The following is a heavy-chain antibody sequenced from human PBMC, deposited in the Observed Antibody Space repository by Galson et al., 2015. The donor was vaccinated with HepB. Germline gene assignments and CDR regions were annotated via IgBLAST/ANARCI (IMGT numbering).Heavy chain of an antibody. Sequence: SLRLSCAASGFTFSSYSMNWVRQAPGKGLEWVSYISSSSSTIYYADSVKGRFTISRDNAKNTLYLQMNSLRDEDTAVYYCAREPYTTDAFDIWGQGTMVTVSS. J-gene: IGHJ3*02. CDR2: ISSSSSTI. CDR3: AREPYTTDAFDI. CDR1: GFTFSSYS. V-gene: IGHV3-48*02. D-gene: IGHD3-16*01.